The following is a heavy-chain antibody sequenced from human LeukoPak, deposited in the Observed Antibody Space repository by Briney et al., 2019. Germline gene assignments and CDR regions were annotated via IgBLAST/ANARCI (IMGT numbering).Heavy chain of an antibody. J-gene: IGHJ4*02. CDR3: ARDSSMLRGPLVIYYFDF. Sequence: GGSLRLSCAASGFTFSSYSMIWVRQAPGKGLEWVSSISSSSSYIYYADSVKGRFTISRDNPKNTLYLQMNSLRVEDTAVYYCARDSSMLRGPLVIYYFDFWGQGTLVTVSS. D-gene: IGHD3-10*01. V-gene: IGHV3-21*04. CDR2: ISSSSSYI. CDR1: GFTFSSYS.